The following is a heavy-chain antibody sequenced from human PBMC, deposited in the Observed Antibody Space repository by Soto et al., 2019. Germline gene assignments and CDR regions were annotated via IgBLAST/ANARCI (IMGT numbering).Heavy chain of an antibody. CDR1: GFTFSSYA. CDR2: ISYDGSNK. V-gene: IGHV3-30-3*01. J-gene: IGHJ6*02. D-gene: IGHD5-12*01. Sequence: PGGSLRLSCAASGFTFSSYAMHWVRQAPGKGLEWVAVISYDGSNKYYADSVKGRFTISRDNSKNTLYLQMNSLRAEDTAVYYCARDKMAFYYYSGMDVWGQGTTVTVSS. CDR3: ARDKMAFYYYSGMDV.